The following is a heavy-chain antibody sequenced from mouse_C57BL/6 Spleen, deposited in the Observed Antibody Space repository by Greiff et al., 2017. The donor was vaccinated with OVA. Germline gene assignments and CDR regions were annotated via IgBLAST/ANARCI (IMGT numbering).Heavy chain of an antibody. Sequence: EVKLVESGGGLVQPGGSLSLSCAASGFTFTDYYMSWVRQPPGKALEWLGFIRNKANGYTTEYSASVKGRFTISRDNSQSILYLQMDALRAEDSATYYCARLDYAMDYWGQGTSVTVSS. CDR2: IRNKANGYTT. CDR3: ARLDYAMDY. J-gene: IGHJ4*01. CDR1: GFTFTDYY. V-gene: IGHV7-3*01.